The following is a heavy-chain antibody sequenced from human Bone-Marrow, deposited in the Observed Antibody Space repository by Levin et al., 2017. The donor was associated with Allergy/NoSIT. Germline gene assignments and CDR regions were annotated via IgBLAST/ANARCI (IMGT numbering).Heavy chain of an antibody. V-gene: IGHV4-30-2*01. CDR1: GGPIGSSGYS. D-gene: IGHD3-10*01. Sequence: ASETLSLTCAVSGGPIGSSGYSWSWIRQPPGPGLEWIGFIYHDENTYYAPSLKGRVTISVDGSKRQFSLRLNSVTAADTAVYYCARGDYYYGSGSLDSWGQGTLVTVSS. J-gene: IGHJ4*02. CDR2: IYHDENT. CDR3: ARGDYYYGSGSLDS.